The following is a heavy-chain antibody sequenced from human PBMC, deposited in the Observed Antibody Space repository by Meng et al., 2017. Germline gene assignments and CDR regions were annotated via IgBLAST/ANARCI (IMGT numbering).Heavy chain of an antibody. CDR3: AREPYGYFTDY. Sequence: VLLVETVNELKKPGATVKVACRSSGYTFTSYAMNWVRQAPGQGLEWMGYINTNTGNPTYAQGFTGLFVFSLDTSVSTAYLQISSLKADDTAFYYCAREPYGYFTDYWGQGTLVTVSS. D-gene: IGHD5-18*01. CDR2: INTNTGNP. CDR1: GYTFTSYA. J-gene: IGHJ4*02. V-gene: IGHV7-4-1*02.